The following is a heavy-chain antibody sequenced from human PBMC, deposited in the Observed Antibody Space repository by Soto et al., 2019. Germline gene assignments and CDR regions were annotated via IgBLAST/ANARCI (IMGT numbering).Heavy chain of an antibody. CDR3: ARHKYDILTGYPIPRDYYFDY. CDR1: GGSISSYY. V-gene: IGHV4-59*08. J-gene: IGHJ4*02. D-gene: IGHD3-9*01. Sequence: SETLSLTCTVSGGSISSYYWSWIRQPPGKGLEWIGYIYYSGSTNYNPSLKSRVTISVDTSKNQFSLKLSSVTAADTAVYYCARHKYDILTGYPIPRDYYFDYWGQGTLVTVSS. CDR2: IYYSGST.